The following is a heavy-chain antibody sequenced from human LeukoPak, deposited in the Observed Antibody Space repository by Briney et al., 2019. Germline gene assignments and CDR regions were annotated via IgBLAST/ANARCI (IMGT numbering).Heavy chain of an antibody. CDR1: GGTFSSYT. CDR3: ARDSVDTAMVTGWYFDY. Sequence: SVKVSCKASGGTFSSYTISWVRQAPGQGLEWMGRIIPILGIANYAPKFQGRVTITADKSTSTAYMELSSLRSEDTAVYYCARDSVDTAMVTGWYFDYWGQGTLVTVSS. J-gene: IGHJ4*02. CDR2: IIPILGIA. D-gene: IGHD5-18*01. V-gene: IGHV1-69*04.